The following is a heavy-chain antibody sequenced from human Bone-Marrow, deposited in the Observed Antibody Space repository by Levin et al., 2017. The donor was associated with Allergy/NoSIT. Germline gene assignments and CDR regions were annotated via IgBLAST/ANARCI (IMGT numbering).Heavy chain of an antibody. J-gene: IGHJ2*01. V-gene: IGHV3-23*05. Sequence: PGGSLRLSCAASGFTFSTYAMKWVRQAPGKGLEWISAIDGSGNSAYYADSVKGRFTISRDNSKNTLYLQMSTLRAEDTALYYCAKGPEASYTSSWPWYFHRWGRGTLVTVSS. D-gene: IGHD3-16*01. CDR3: AKGPEASYTSSWPWYFHR. CDR1: GFTFSTYA. CDR2: IDGSGNSA.